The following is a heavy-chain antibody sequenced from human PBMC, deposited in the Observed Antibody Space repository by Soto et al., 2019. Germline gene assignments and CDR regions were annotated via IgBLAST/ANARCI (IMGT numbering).Heavy chain of an antibody. D-gene: IGHD2-2*01. CDR2: IKQDGSEK. V-gene: IGHV3-7*01. Sequence: EVQLVESGGGLVQPGGSLRHSCAASGFTFSSYWMSWVRQAPGKGLEWVANIKQDGSEKYYVDSVKGRFTISRDNAKNSLYLQMNSLRAEDTAVYYCARDGDDIVVVPAAITHWGQGTLVTVSS. CDR3: ARDGDDIVVVPAAITH. CDR1: GFTFSSYW. J-gene: IGHJ4*02.